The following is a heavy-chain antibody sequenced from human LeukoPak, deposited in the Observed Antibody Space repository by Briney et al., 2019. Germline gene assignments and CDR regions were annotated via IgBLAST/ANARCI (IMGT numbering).Heavy chain of an antibody. D-gene: IGHD3-9*01. V-gene: IGHV1-2*02. CDR1: GYTLTGYF. CDR3: ARGGYFDWLVPTDY. CDR2: INPNSGGT. Sequence: ASVKVSCKASGYTLTGYFMHWVRQAPGQGLEWMGWINPNSGGTNYAQKFQGRVTMTRDTSISTAYMELSRLRSDDTAVYYCARGGYFDWLVPTDYWGQGTLVTVSS. J-gene: IGHJ4*02.